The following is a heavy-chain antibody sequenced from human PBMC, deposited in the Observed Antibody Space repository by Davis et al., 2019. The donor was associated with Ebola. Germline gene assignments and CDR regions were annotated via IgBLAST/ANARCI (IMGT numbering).Heavy chain of an antibody. CDR1: GFTFSSYA. D-gene: IGHD5-18*01. J-gene: IGHJ6*03. CDR2: ISYDGSNK. V-gene: IGHV3-30-3*01. CDR3: TAMPKEGFFRYYYYMDV. Sequence: PGGSLRLSCAASGFTFSSYAMHWVRQAPGKGLEWVAVISYDGSNKYYADSVKGRFTISRDNSKNTLYLQMNSLRAEDTAVYYCTAMPKEGFFRYYYYMDVWGKGTTVTVSS.